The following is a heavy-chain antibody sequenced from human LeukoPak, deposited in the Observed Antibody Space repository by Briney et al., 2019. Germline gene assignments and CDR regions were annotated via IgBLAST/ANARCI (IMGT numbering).Heavy chain of an antibody. CDR3: ARVYCSGGRCYDSGGDY. D-gene: IGHD2-15*01. Sequence: ASVKVSCKASGYTFTNYYMHWVRQAPGQGLEWVGIINPSGGSTSYARKFQGRVTVTRDTSTSTVYMELRSLRSEDTAVYYCARVYCSGGRCYDSGGDYWGQGTLVTVSS. V-gene: IGHV1-46*01. CDR1: GYTFTNYY. CDR2: INPSGGST. J-gene: IGHJ4*02.